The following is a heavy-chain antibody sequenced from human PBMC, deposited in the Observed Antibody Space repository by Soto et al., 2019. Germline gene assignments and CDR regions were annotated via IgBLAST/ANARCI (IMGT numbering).Heavy chain of an antibody. V-gene: IGHV1-69*12. J-gene: IGHJ6*02. CDR1: GGTFSSYA. Sequence: QVQLVQSGAAVKKPGASVKVSCKASGGTFSSYAISWVRQAPGQVLEWMGGIIPIFGTANYAQKFQGRVTITADEYTCTASMALSSLRSADTAVYSCAGRDGRGMDVWGQGTTVTVSS. CDR2: IIPIFGTA. CDR3: AGRDGRGMDV.